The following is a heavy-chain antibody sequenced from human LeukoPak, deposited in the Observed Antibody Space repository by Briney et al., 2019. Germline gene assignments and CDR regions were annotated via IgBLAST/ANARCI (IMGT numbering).Heavy chain of an antibody. CDR1: GFTVSSNY. CDR3: AKAPGIAVAGTEANFDY. Sequence: PGGSLRLSCAASGFTVSSNYMSWVRQAPGKGLEWVSAISGSGGSTYYADSVKGRFTISRDNSKNTLYLQMNSLRAEDTAVYYCAKAPGIAVAGTEANFDYWGQGTLVTVSS. J-gene: IGHJ4*02. V-gene: IGHV3-23*01. D-gene: IGHD6-19*01. CDR2: ISGSGGST.